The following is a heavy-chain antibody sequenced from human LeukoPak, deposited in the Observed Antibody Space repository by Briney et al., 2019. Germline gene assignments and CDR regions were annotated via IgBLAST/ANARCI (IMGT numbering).Heavy chain of an antibody. CDR3: ARGMEPLNLYYMDV. D-gene: IGHD1-26*01. J-gene: IGHJ6*03. Sequence: GASVXXSXKXSXXPXXGXYMXXXRXAPGQGLEWMAWINPNSGGTNYAQKFQGRVTVTRDTSISTSYMELSRLRSDDTAVYYCARGMEPLNLYYMDVWGKGTTVTVSS. CDR2: INPNSGGT. CDR1: XXPXXGXY. V-gene: IGHV1-2*02.